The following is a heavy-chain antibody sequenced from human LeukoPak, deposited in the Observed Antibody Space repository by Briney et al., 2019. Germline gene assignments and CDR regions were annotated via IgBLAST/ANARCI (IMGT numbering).Heavy chain of an antibody. Sequence: ASVKVSCKASGYTFTGYHMHWVRQAAGQEVDGMGWINPNSGGTNYAQKFQGRVTVTRDTSISTAYMELSRLRSDDTAVYYCARPPSTGDDPDFDYWGQGTLVTVSS. V-gene: IGHV1-2*02. CDR1: GYTFTGYH. J-gene: IGHJ4*02. CDR2: INPNSGGT. D-gene: IGHD7-27*01. CDR3: ARPPSTGDDPDFDY.